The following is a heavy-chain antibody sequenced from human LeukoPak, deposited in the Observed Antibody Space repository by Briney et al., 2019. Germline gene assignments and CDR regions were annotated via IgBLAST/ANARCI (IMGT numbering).Heavy chain of an antibody. V-gene: IGHV3-30-3*01. CDR2: ISYEGTNK. D-gene: IGHD6-13*01. CDR3: ARAHRKAAVGAWAFDT. J-gene: IGHJ3*02. CDR1: GFTFSRHV. Sequence: GGSLRLSCAASGFTFSRHVMHWVHQTPGKGLEWLAYISYEGTNKFYLDSEKGRFTISRDNSKNTLYLQMNSLRVDDTAIYYCARAHRKAAVGAWAFDTWGQGTMVAVSS.